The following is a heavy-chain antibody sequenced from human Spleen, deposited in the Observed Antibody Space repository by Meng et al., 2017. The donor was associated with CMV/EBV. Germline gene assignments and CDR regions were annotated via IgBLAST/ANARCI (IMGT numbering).Heavy chain of an antibody. CDR2: IRFDGRNK. J-gene: IGHJ4*02. Sequence: LSLTCAASGFTFSSYGMHWVRQAPGKGLEWVAFIRFDGRNKFYAESVKGRFTISRDNSKNTLYLQMDSLRAEDTGIYYCANHSWSGDYTDYWGQGTLVTVSS. CDR1: GFTFSSYG. V-gene: IGHV3-30*02. CDR3: ANHSWSGDYTDY. D-gene: IGHD3-3*02.